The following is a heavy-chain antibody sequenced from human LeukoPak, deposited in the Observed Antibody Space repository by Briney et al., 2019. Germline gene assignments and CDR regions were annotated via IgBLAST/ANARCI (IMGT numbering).Heavy chain of an antibody. V-gene: IGHV3-21*01. CDR2: ISSSSCYI. Sequence: PGGSLRLSCAASGFTFTTHSMNWVRQSPGKGLEWVSYISSSSCYIYYVDSVRGRLPITRDNANNSLYLQMNSRRAEDTAVYYCAREGDYFGDHWGQGTLVTVSS. CDR1: GFTFTTHS. J-gene: IGHJ4*02. D-gene: IGHD4-17*01. CDR3: AREGDYFGDH.